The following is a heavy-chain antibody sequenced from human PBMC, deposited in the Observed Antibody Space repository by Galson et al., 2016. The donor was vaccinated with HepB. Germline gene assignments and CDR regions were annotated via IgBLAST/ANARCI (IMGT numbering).Heavy chain of an antibody. CDR2: ISYDGRSK. V-gene: IGHV3-30*18. CDR1: GFTFRIFG. Sequence: SLRLSCAASGFTFRIFGIHWVRQAPGKGLEWVAVISYDGRSKYYADSVKGRFTISRDNSKNTLFLQMNSLRPEDTAVYYCAKDSMDYRYYYGMDLWGQGTTVTVPS. J-gene: IGHJ6*02. D-gene: IGHD4-11*01. CDR3: AKDSMDYRYYYGMDL.